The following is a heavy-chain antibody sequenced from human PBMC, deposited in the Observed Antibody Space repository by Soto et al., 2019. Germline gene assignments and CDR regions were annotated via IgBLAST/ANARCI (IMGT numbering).Heavy chain of an antibody. CDR2: IYDNGTT. CDR1: GLTVSNAY. V-gene: IGHV3-53*01. J-gene: IGHJ6*02. D-gene: IGHD3-10*01. CDR3: VRPLPSGRNYGLDV. Sequence: HPGGSLRLSCAASGLTVSNAYMAWVRQAPGMGLEWVSVIYDNGTTYYADSVKGRFTISRDTSTNTLSLQMDSLRAEDTAVYYCVRPLPSGRNYGLDVWGQGTTGTISS.